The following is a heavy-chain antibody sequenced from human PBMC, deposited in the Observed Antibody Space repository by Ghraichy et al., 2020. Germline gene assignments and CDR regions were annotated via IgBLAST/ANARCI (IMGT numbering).Heavy chain of an antibody. CDR2: ISWDGGST. D-gene: IGHD3-10*01. J-gene: IGHJ4*02. CDR3: AKDIWPTVRGVIIMSVEGFDY. V-gene: IGHV3-43*01. CDR1: GFTFDDYT. Sequence: GGSLRLSCAASGFTFDDYTMHWVRQAPGKGLEWVSLISWDGGSTYYADSVKGRFTISRDNSENSLYLQMNSLRTEDTALYYCAKDIWPTVRGVIIMSVEGFDYWGQGTLVTVSS.